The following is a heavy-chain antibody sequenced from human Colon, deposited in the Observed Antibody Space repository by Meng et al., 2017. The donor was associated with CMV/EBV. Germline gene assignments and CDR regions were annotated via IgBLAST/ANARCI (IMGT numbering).Heavy chain of an antibody. D-gene: IGHD3-10*01. CDR3: VMLPPGF. V-gene: IGHV3-74*02. CDR2: VHSSGSME. Sequence: EVQMVGSEGDIVRPGGYLRLSCAVSGSTPSNFWLDWVRQGPGKGPVWGSRVHSSGSMETYEDSVKGRFTASRDNTKNTFYLQMNSLRDEDTDVYYCVMLPPGFWGQGTLVTVSS. CDR1: GSTPSNFW. J-gene: IGHJ4*02.